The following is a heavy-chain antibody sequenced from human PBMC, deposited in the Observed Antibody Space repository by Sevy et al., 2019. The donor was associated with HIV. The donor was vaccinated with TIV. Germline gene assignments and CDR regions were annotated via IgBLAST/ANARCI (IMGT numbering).Heavy chain of an antibody. Sequence: SETLSLTCAVSGYSISSDYYWGWIRQPPGKGVEWIGSIYHSGYSYYNPSLKSRVTISVDTSKNQFSLKLSSVTAADTAVYYCARAIGTQVAGLYYFDYWGQRTLVTVSS. CDR1: GYSISSDYY. D-gene: IGHD6-19*01. CDR2: IYHSGYS. J-gene: IGHJ4*02. CDR3: ARAIGTQVAGLYYFDY. V-gene: IGHV4-38-2*01.